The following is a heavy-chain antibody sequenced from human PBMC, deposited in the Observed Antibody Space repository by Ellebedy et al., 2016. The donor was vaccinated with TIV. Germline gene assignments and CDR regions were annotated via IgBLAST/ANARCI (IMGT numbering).Heavy chain of an antibody. D-gene: IGHD4-17*01. J-gene: IGHJ4*02. Sequence: GESLKISXAASGFTFSSYAMHWVRQAPGKGLEWVAVISYDGSNKYYADSVKGRFTISRDNSKNTLYLQMNSLRAEDTAVYYCARDPDYGDYVYFDYWGQGTLVTVSS. CDR1: GFTFSSYA. CDR2: ISYDGSNK. V-gene: IGHV3-30-3*01. CDR3: ARDPDYGDYVYFDY.